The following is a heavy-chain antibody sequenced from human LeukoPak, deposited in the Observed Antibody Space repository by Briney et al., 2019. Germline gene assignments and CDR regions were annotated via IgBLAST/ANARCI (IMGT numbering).Heavy chain of an antibody. CDR3: ARAVVTPVYYYYYGMDV. D-gene: IGHD2-21*02. Sequence: SETLSLTCAVYGGSFSGYYWSWIRQPPGKGLEWIGEINHSGSTNYNPSLKSRVTISVDTSKNQFSLKLSSVTAADTAVYYCARAVVTPVYYYYYGMDVWGQGTTVTVSS. CDR2: INHSGST. CDR1: GGSFSGYY. V-gene: IGHV4-34*01. J-gene: IGHJ6*02.